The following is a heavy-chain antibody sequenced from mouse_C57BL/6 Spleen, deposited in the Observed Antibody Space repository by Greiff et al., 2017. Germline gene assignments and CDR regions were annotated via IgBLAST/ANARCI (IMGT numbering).Heavy chain of an antibody. CDR2: IYPGDGDT. CDR3: ARGIYYDYDEGGFDY. J-gene: IGHJ2*01. D-gene: IGHD2-4*01. Sequence: VQLQQSGPELVKPGASVKISCKASGYAFSSSWMNWVKQRPGKGLEWIGRIYPGDGDTNYNGKFKGKATLTADKSSSTAYMQLSSLTSEDSAVYFCARGIYYDYDEGGFDYWGQGTTLTVSS. V-gene: IGHV1-82*01. CDR1: GYAFSSSW.